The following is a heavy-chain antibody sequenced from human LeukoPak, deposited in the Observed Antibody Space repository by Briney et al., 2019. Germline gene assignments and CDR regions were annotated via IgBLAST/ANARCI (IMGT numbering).Heavy chain of an antibody. V-gene: IGHV4-59*12. CDR1: GGSISSYY. Sequence: SETLSLTCTVSGGSISSYYWSWIRQPPGKGLEWIGYIYYSGSTNYNPSLKSRVTISVDTSKNQFSLKLSSVTAADTAVYYCARDSNSRDGYRGWGQGTLVTVSS. J-gene: IGHJ4*02. CDR2: IYYSGST. D-gene: IGHD5-24*01. CDR3: ARDSNSRDGYRG.